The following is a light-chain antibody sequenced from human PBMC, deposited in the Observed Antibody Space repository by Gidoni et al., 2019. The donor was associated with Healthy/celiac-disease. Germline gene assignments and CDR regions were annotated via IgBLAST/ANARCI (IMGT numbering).Light chain of an antibody. CDR1: QSISSY. J-gene: IGKJ2*03. Sequence: IQMTQSPSSLSASLGDRVTITCRASQSISSYLNWSQQKPGKAPKLLIYAASSLQSGVASRFSGSGSGTDFTLTISSLQPEDFATYYCQQSYSTPRYSFGQXTKLEIK. CDR2: AAS. V-gene: IGKV1-39*01. CDR3: QQSYSTPRYS.